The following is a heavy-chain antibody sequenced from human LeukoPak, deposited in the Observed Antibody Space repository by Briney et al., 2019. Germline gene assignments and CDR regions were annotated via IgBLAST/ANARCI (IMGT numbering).Heavy chain of an antibody. V-gene: IGHV3-21*01. Sequence: GGSLRLSCAASGFTFSSYSMNWVRKAPGKGLEWVSSISSSSSYIYYADSVKGRFTISRDNAKNSLYLQMNSLRAEDTAVYYCTRVYDFWSGYLPYYYYYYMDVWGKGTTVTVSS. CDR2: ISSSSSYI. CDR1: GFTFSSYS. D-gene: IGHD3-3*01. CDR3: TRVYDFWSGYLPYYYYYYMDV. J-gene: IGHJ6*03.